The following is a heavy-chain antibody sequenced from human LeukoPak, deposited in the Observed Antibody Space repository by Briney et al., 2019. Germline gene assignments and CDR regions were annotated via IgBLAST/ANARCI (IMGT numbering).Heavy chain of an antibody. CDR1: VYTFTSYV. D-gene: IGHD6-13*01. CDR2: ISAYNGNT. CDR3: ARESSSWYAASDFDI. Sequence: GASLKVSCKASVYTFTSYVISCGRQAPGQGLEWRGWISAYNGNTNYAQKLQGRVTMTTDTSTRTAYMELRSLRYDDTAVYYCARESSSWYAASDFDIWGQGTMVTVSS. J-gene: IGHJ3*02. V-gene: IGHV1-18*01.